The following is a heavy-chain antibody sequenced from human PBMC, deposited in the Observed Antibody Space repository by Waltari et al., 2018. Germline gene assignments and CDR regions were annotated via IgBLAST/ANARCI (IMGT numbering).Heavy chain of an antibody. CDR3: ARGKGIVGY. Sequence: QVQLQQWGAGLLKPSETLSLTCAVYGGSFSGYYWSWIRQPPGKGLEWIGEINHSGSTNYNPSLKSRVTRSVDTSKNQFSRKLSSVTAADTAVYYCARGKGIVGYWGQGTLVTVSS. V-gene: IGHV4-34*01. CDR2: INHSGST. CDR1: GGSFSGYY. D-gene: IGHD3-22*01. J-gene: IGHJ4*02.